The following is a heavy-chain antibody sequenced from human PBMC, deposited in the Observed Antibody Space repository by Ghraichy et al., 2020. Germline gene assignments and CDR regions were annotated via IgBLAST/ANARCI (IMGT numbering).Heavy chain of an antibody. CDR3: ARHIASLVYATRINWFDP. J-gene: IGHJ5*02. CDR2: IYYSGST. D-gene: IGHD2-8*01. V-gene: IGHV4-39*01. CDR1: GGSISSSSYY. Sequence: SETLSLTCTVSGGSISSSSYYWGWIRQPPGKGLEWIGSIYYSGSTYYNPSLKSRVTISVDTSKNQFSLKLSSVTAADTAVYYCARHIASLVYATRINWFDPWGQVTLVTVSS.